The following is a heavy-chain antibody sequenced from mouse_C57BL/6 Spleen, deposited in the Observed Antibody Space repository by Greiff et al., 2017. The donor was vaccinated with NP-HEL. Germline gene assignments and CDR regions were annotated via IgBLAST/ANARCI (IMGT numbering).Heavy chain of an antibody. Sequence: QVQLKQSGAELVRPGASVTLSCKASGYTFTDYEMHWVKQTPVHGLEWIGAIDPETGGTAYNQKFKGKAILTADKSSSTAYMELRSLTSEDSAVYYCTRFGNYENYWGQGTTLTVSS. J-gene: IGHJ2*01. CDR1: GYTFTDYE. CDR2: IDPETGGT. V-gene: IGHV1-15*01. CDR3: TRFGNYENY. D-gene: IGHD2-1*01.